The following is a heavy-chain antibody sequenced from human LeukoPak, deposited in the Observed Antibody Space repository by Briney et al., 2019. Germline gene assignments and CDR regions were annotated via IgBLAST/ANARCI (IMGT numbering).Heavy chain of an antibody. Sequence: ASVKISCKVSGYTFTDYYMHWVQQAPGKGLEWMGLADPEDGETIYAEKFQGRVTITADTSTDTAYMELSSLRSEDTAVYYCATLSSGSLVPYYFDYWGQGTLVTVSS. D-gene: IGHD1-26*01. J-gene: IGHJ4*02. CDR1: GYTFTDYY. V-gene: IGHV1-69-2*01. CDR2: ADPEDGET. CDR3: ATLSSGSLVPYYFDY.